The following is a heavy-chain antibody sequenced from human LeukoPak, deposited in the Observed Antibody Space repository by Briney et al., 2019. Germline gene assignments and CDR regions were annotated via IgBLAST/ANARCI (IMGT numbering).Heavy chain of an antibody. J-gene: IGHJ6*04. CDR3: GWFGELGAAVDV. CDR1: GFTFSSYE. D-gene: IGHD3-10*01. V-gene: IGHV3-48*03. CDR2: ISSSGSTI. Sequence: GGSLRLSCAASGFTFSSYEMNWVRQAPGKGLEWVSYISSSGSTICYADSVKGRFTISGDNAKNSLYLQMNSLRAEDTAVYYCGWFGELGAAVDVWGKGTTVTISS.